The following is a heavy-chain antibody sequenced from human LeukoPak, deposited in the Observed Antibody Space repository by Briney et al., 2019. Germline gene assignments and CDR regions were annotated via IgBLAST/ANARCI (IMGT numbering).Heavy chain of an antibody. D-gene: IGHD3-22*01. J-gene: IGHJ4*02. CDR3: AREGGAMIVVPFDY. CDR1: GYTFTSYG. CDR2: ISAYNGNT. Sequence: ASVKVSCKASGYTFTSYGISWVRQAPGQGLEWRGWISAYNGNTNYAQKLQGRVTMTTDTSTSTAYMELRSLRSDDTAVYYCAREGGAMIVVPFDYWGQGTLVTVSS. V-gene: IGHV1-18*01.